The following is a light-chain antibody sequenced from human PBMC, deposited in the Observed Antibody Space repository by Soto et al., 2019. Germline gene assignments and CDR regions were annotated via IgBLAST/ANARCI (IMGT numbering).Light chain of an antibody. Sequence: EIVLTQSPGTLSLSPGERGTLSCRAQHRVSSRYLAWYQQKPGQAPRLLIYGASSRATGIPDRFSGSGSGTDFTLTISRLEPEDFAVYYCQQYGSSPLFTFGPGTKVDIK. J-gene: IGKJ3*01. CDR3: QQYGSSPLFT. CDR2: GAS. V-gene: IGKV3-20*01. CDR1: HRVSSRY.